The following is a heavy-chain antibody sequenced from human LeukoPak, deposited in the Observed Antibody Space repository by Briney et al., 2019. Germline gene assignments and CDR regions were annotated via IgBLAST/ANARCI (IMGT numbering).Heavy chain of an antibody. CDR3: AGTYYYGSGSYYRSWFDL. Sequence: SETLSLTCTVSGGSISSYYWSWIRQPPGKGLEWIGYIYYSGSTNYNPSLKSRVTISVDTSKNQFSLKLSSVAAADTAVYYCAGTYYYGSGSYYRSWFDLWGQGTLVTVSS. J-gene: IGHJ5*02. CDR2: IYYSGST. V-gene: IGHV4-59*01. D-gene: IGHD3-10*01. CDR1: GGSISSYY.